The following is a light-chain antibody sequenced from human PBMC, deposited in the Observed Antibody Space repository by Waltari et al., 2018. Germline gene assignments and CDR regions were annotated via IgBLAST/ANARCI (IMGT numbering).Light chain of an antibody. CDR2: AAS. CDR1: QGISNF. Sequence: IQLTQSPSTLSASVGDRVTITCRASQGISNFLAWYQQKPGKAPEFLIFAASTLRTGVPSRFSGRGSGTDFTLTISSLQPEDFATYFCQQLDTYPRTFGQGTKVEIK. CDR3: QQLDTYPRT. V-gene: IGKV1-9*01. J-gene: IGKJ1*01.